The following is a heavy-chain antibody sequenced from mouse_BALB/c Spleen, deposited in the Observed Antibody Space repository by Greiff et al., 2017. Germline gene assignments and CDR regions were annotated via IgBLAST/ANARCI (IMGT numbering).Heavy chain of an antibody. CDR3: AREDHYYAMDY. Sequence: VQLQESGPSLVKPSQTLSLTCSVSGYSFTSGYWNWVRKFPGNKLEYMGYISYSGSTYYNPTLISRLSITHDTSKNQYYLQLNSVTTEDTATYYCAREDHYYAMDYWGQGTSVTVSS. J-gene: IGHJ4*01. CDR1: GYSFTSGY. CDR2: ISYSGST. V-gene: IGHV3-8*02.